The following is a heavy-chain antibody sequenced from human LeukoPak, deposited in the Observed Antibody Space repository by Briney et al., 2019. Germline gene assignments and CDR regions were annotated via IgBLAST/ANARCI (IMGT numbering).Heavy chain of an antibody. V-gene: IGHV3-33*01. CDR1: GFTFSSYG. D-gene: IGHD1-26*01. CDR2: IWYDGSNK. J-gene: IGHJ4*02. Sequence: GGSLRLSCAASGFTFSSYGMHWVRQAPGKGLEWVAVIWYDGSNKYYADSVKGRFTISRDNSKNTLYLQMNSLRAEDTAVYYCARDSGGTGVGVDYWGQGTLVTVSS. CDR3: ARDSGGTGVGVDY.